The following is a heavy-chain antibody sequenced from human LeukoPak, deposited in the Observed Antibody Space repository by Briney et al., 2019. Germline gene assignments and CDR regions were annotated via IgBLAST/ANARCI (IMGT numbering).Heavy chain of an antibody. Sequence: GGSLRLSCVASGFTFSSYAMSWVRQAPGKGLEWVSAISGSGVTTHYAGSVKGRFSISRDNSKNTLYLQMNSLRAEDTAVYYCAKDDYSNYYYYYGMDVWGQGTTVTVSS. V-gene: IGHV3-23*01. CDR1: GFTFSSYA. D-gene: IGHD4-11*01. CDR3: AKDDYSNYYYYYGMDV. CDR2: ISGSGVTT. J-gene: IGHJ6*02.